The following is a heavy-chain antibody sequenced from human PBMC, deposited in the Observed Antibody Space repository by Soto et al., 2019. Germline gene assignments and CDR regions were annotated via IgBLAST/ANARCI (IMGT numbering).Heavy chain of an antibody. CDR2: ITLSSSYI. CDR3: ARDMKSVRFWGTNGFDP. CDR1: GFNFGAFG. J-gene: IGHJ5*02. V-gene: IGHV3-21*01. Sequence: GGSLRLSCGASGFNFGAFGMNWVRQAPGKGLEWVSSITLSSSYIYYADSVKGRFTVSRDNAKNSLYLDMKSLTVDDTAVYYGARDMKSVRFWGTNGFDPWGQGTLVTVSS. D-gene: IGHD3-16*01.